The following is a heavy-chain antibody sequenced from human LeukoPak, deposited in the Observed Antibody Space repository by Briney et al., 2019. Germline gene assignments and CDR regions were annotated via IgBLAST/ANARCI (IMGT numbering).Heavy chain of an antibody. Sequence: SETLSLTCTVSGYSISSGYYWGWIRQPPGKGLEWIGSIYHSGSTYYNPSLKSRVTISVDTSKNQFSLKLSSVTAADTAVYYCARSINWFDPWRQGTLVTVSS. V-gene: IGHV4-38-2*02. CDR1: GYSISSGYY. CDR2: IYHSGST. CDR3: ARSINWFDP. J-gene: IGHJ5*02. D-gene: IGHD3-9*01.